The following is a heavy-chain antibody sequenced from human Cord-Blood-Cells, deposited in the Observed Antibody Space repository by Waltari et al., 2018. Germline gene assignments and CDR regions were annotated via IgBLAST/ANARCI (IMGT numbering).Heavy chain of an antibody. D-gene: IGHD1-26*01. V-gene: IGHV4-39*01. CDR1: GGSISSSSYY. J-gene: IGHJ3*02. CDR2: IYYSGGT. Sequence: QLQLQESGPGLVKSSETLSLTCTVPGGSISSSSYYWGWIRQPPGKGLEWIGSIYYSGGTYYNPSLKSRVTISVDTSKNQFSLKLSSVTAADTAVYYCARQYSGSSHDAFDIWGQGTMVTVSS. CDR3: ARQYSGSSHDAFDI.